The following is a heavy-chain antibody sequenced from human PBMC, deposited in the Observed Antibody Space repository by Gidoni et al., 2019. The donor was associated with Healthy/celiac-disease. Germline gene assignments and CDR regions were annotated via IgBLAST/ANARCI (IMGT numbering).Heavy chain of an antibody. CDR3: ARAPSHCSSTSCYTGRLPLYYYYGMDV. D-gene: IGHD2-2*02. J-gene: IGHJ6*02. V-gene: IGHV3-33*01. Sequence: QVQLLESGGGVVQPGTSLRLSCAASGFTFSSYGLHWLRPAPGTGLEWVAVIGYDGSNKYYADAVKGRFTISRDKSKNTLYLQMNSLRAEDTAVYYCARAPSHCSSTSCYTGRLPLYYYYGMDVWGQGTTVTVSS. CDR1: GFTFSSYG. CDR2: IGYDGSNK.